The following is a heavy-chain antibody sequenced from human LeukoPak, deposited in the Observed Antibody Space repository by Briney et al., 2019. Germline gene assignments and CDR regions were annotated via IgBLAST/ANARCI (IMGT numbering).Heavy chain of an antibody. V-gene: IGHV3-23*01. J-gene: IGHJ4*02. CDR1: GYSLNSGYY. Sequence: GTLSLTFTVSGYSLNSGYYWGWIRPPPGKGLEWVSAIRSSDDGRYYAASVRGRFTISRDTSRSTLYLQMNSLRAEDAAVYYCAKAPVTSCRGAFCYPFDYWGQGTLVTVSS. CDR2: IRSSDDGR. CDR3: AKAPVTSCRGAFCYPFDY. D-gene: IGHD2-15*01.